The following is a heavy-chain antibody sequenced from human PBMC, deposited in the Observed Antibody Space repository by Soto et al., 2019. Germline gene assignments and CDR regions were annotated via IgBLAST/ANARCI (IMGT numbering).Heavy chain of an antibody. J-gene: IGHJ4*02. D-gene: IGHD6-13*01. CDR3: ARDLEFGMPGLIAAAAFDY. CDR1: GGSFSGYY. V-gene: IGHV4-34*01. CDR2: INHSGST. Sequence: SETLSLTCAVYGGSFSGYYWSWIRQPPGKGLEWIGEINHSGSTNYNPSLKSRVTISVDTSKNQFSLKLSSVTAADTAVYYCARDLEFGMPGLIAAAAFDYWGQGTLVTVS.